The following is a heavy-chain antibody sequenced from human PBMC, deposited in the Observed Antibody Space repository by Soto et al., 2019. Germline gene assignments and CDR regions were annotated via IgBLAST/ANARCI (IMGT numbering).Heavy chain of an antibody. D-gene: IGHD6-6*01. CDR3: ARGSSIAGIYDGMDV. CDR2: NYYSGIT. V-gene: IGHV4-31*03. Sequence: PSETLSLTCTVSDGSIDSGGYYWAGIRHHPGKGLEWIGYNYYSGITYYNPSLKSRVTISLDTSKNQFSLKLSSVTAADTAVYYCARGSSIAGIYDGMDVWGKGTKVTVAS. CDR1: DGSIDSGGYY. J-gene: IGHJ6*04.